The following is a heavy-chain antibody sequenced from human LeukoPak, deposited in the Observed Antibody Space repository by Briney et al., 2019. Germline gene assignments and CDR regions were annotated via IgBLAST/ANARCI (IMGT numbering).Heavy chain of an antibody. Sequence: GASVKVSCKASGYIFTGYYMHWVRQAPGQGLEWMGWINPNSGDTNYAQKFQGRVTMTRDTSISTAYMELSRLRSDDTAVYYCAKDPSIAPAGDYWGQGTLVTVSS. V-gene: IGHV1-2*02. CDR1: GYIFTGYY. CDR3: AKDPSIAPAGDY. D-gene: IGHD6-13*01. CDR2: INPNSGDT. J-gene: IGHJ4*02.